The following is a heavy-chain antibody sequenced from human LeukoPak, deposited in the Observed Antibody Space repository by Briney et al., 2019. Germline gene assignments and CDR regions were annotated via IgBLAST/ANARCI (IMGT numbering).Heavy chain of an antibody. Sequence: GASVKVSCKVSGHTLTELSMHWVRQAPGKGLEWMGGFDHEDGETIYAQKFQGRVAMTEDTSTDTAYMELSSLRSEDTAVYYCARDLGGLYGDNSLNWFDPWGQGTLVTVSS. CDR1: GHTLTELS. CDR3: ARDLGGLYGDNSLNWFDP. D-gene: IGHD4-23*01. J-gene: IGHJ5*02. CDR2: FDHEDGET. V-gene: IGHV1-24*01.